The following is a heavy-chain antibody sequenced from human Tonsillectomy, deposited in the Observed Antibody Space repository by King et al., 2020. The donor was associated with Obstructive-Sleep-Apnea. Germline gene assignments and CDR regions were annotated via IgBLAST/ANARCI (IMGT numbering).Heavy chain of an antibody. CDR3: ARYYTYCRGDCYSWFDP. CDR1: GFSLSTEGVG. CDR2: IFWDDDE. Sequence: TLKESGPSLVTPTQTLTLTCTFSGFSLSTEGVGVGWIRQPPGKAPEWLGVIFWDDDERYNPSLRRRLTISKDTSKKEVVLTLTDVDPVDTATYFCARYYTYCRGDCYSWFDPWGQGALVIVSS. D-gene: IGHD2-21*02. V-gene: IGHV2-5*02. J-gene: IGHJ5*02.